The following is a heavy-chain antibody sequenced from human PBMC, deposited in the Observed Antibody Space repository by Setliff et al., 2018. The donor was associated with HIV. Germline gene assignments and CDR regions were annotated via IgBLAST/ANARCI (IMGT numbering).Heavy chain of an antibody. D-gene: IGHD3-22*01. CDR3: ASEFSSGYCYGTDAFDI. CDR1: GYTLTELS. V-gene: IGHV1-24*01. Sequence: ASVKVSCKVSGYTLTELSMHWVRQAPGKGLEWMGGFDPEDGETIYAQKFQGRVTMTEDTSTDTAYMELSSLRSEDTAVYYCASEFSSGYCYGTDAFDIWGQGTMVTVSS. CDR2: FDPEDGET. J-gene: IGHJ3*02.